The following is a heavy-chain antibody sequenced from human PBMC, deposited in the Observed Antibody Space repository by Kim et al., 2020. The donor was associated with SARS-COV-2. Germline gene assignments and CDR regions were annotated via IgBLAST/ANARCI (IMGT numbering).Heavy chain of an antibody. CDR3: AREGAGSSGWSWFDP. Sequence: GGSLRLSCAASGFTFSSYSMNWVRQAPGKGLEWVSSISSSSSYIYYADSVKGRFTISRDNAKNSLYLQMNSLRAEDTAVYYCAREGAGSSGWSWFDPWGQGTLVTVSS. J-gene: IGHJ5*02. D-gene: IGHD6-19*01. V-gene: IGHV3-21*01. CDR1: GFTFSSYS. CDR2: ISSSSSYI.